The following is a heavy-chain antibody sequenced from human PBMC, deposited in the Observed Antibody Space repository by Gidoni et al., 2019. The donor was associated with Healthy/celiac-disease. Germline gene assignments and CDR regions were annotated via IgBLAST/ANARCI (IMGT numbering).Heavy chain of an antibody. J-gene: IGHJ6*02. V-gene: IGHV3-21*01. Sequence: EVQLVESGGGLVKPGGSLRLPCAAPAFTFSSYSRNWVRQAPGKGLEWVSSISSSSSYIYYADSVKGRFTISRDNAKNSLYLQMNSLRAEDTAVYYCAREPYGGPGSYYYYGMDVWGQGTTVTVSS. CDR3: AREPYGGPGSYYYYGMDV. D-gene: IGHD4-17*01. CDR2: ISSSSSYI. CDR1: AFTFSSYS.